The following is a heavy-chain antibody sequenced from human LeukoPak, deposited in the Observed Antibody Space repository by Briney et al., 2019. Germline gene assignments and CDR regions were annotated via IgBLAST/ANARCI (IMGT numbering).Heavy chain of an antibody. D-gene: IGHD3-10*01. J-gene: IGHJ5*02. Sequence: SVKVSCKASGGTFSSYAISWVRQAPGQGLKWMGRIIPILGIASYAHKFQGRVTITADKSTSTAYMELSSLRSDDTAVYYCARDRNGITMLPDWFDPWGQGTLVTVSS. CDR1: GGTFSSYA. V-gene: IGHV1-69*04. CDR2: IIPILGIA. CDR3: ARDRNGITMLPDWFDP.